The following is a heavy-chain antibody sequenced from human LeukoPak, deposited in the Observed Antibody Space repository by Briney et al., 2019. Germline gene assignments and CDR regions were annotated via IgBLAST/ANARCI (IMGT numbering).Heavy chain of an antibody. CDR1: GYTLTELS. Sequence: ASVKVSCKVSGYTLTELSMHWARQAPGKGLEWMGGFDPEDGETIYAQKFQGRVTMTEDTPTDTAYMELSSLRSEDTAVYYCATDGIAAAGTAPLFWGQGTLVTVSS. V-gene: IGHV1-24*01. CDR3: ATDGIAAAGTAPLF. J-gene: IGHJ4*02. CDR2: FDPEDGET. D-gene: IGHD6-13*01.